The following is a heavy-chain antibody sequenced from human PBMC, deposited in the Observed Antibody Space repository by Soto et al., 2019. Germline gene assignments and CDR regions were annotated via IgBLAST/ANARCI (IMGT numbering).Heavy chain of an antibody. CDR2: IYHSGST. V-gene: IGHV4-38-2*01. CDR3: ARAVDGTGPDR. Sequence: PSETLSLTCAVSGYSISSGYYWGWIRQPPGKGLEWIGSIYHSGSTYYNPSLKSRVTISVDTSKNQFSLKLSSVTAADTAVYYCARAVDGTGPDRWGQGTLVTVSS. J-gene: IGHJ5*02. CDR1: GYSISSGYY. D-gene: IGHD6-19*01.